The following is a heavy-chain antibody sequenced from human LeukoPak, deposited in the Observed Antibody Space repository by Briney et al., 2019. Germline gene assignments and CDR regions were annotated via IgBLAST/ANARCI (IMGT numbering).Heavy chain of an antibody. V-gene: IGHV3-23*01. CDR2: ISGSGGST. Sequence: GGSLRLSCAASGFTFSSYAMRWVRQAPGKGLEWVSAISGSGGSTYYADSVKGRFTISRDNSKNTLYLQMNSLRAEDTAVYYCAKGRRPTVTTFDYWGQGTLVTVSS. CDR1: GFTFSSYA. CDR3: AKGRRPTVTTFDY. J-gene: IGHJ4*02. D-gene: IGHD4-17*01.